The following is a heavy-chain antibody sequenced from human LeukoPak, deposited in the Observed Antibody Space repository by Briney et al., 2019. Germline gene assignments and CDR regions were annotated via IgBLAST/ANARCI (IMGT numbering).Heavy chain of an antibody. Sequence: SETLSLTCAVSGGSISSSNWWSWVRQPPGKGLEWIGEIYHSGSTNYNPSLKSRVTMSVDTSKNQFSLKLSSVTAADTAVYYCARGLSRARGAYWFDPWGQGTLVTVSS. J-gene: IGHJ5*02. CDR2: IYHSGST. V-gene: IGHV4-4*02. CDR1: GGSISSSNW. D-gene: IGHD6-6*01. CDR3: ARGLSRARGAYWFDP.